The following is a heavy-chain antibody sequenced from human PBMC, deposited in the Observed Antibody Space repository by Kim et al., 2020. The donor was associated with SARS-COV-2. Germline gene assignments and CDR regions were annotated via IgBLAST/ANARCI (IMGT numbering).Heavy chain of an antibody. J-gene: IGHJ5*02. D-gene: IGHD3-22*01. Sequence: SETLSLTCTVSGGSISSGGYYWSWIRQHPGKGLEWIGYIYYSGSTYYNPSLKSRVTISVDTSKNQFSLKLSSVTAADTAVYYCARNIGITMIVVVTVWFVPCGQGTLVTVSS. CDR1: GGSISSGGYY. V-gene: IGHV4-31*03. CDR2: IYYSGST. CDR3: ARNIGITMIVVVTVWFVP.